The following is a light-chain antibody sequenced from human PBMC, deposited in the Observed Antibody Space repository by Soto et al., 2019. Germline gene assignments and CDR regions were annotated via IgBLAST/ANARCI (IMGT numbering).Light chain of an antibody. CDR3: QQYTGPPTT. V-gene: IGKV3-20*01. CDR2: GAS. CDR1: QTVSSNY. Sequence: EILFTQSPSTLSLSPGERATLSFRASQTVSSNYLAWCQQRPGQAPRLLIYGASTRAAGIPDRFSGSGSGTDFTLTITRLEPEDSAVYFCQQYTGPPTTFGQGTRLEIK. J-gene: IGKJ5*01.